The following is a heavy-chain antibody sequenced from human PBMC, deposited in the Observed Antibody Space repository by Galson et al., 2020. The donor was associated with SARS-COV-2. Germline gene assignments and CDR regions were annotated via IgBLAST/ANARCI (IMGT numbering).Heavy chain of an antibody. CDR1: GGSISSGSYY. D-gene: IGHD3-22*01. CDR2: SHTTGST. V-gene: IGHV4-61*02. J-gene: IGHJ3*02. Sequence: SLTCTVSGGSISSGSYYWSWIRQPAGKGLEWIGRSHTTGSTNYNPPLKSRVTISVDTSKNQFSLRLSSVTAADTAVYYCARSHDSSGNAFDIWGQGTMFTVSS. CDR3: ARSHDSSGNAFDI.